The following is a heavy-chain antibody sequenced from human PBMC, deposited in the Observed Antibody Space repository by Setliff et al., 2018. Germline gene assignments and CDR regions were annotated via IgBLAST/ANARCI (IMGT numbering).Heavy chain of an antibody. CDR2: INTSGST. CDR1: GGSISYNY. Sequence: TLSLPCTVSGGSISYNYWSWIRQPAGKGLQWIGRINTSGSTKYNPSLKSRVTMSVDTSKNQFSLKLSAVTAADTAVYYCARDVGGEGYFDSWGQGTLVTVSS. V-gene: IGHV4-4*07. CDR3: ARDVGGEGYFDS. D-gene: IGHD3-10*01. J-gene: IGHJ4*02.